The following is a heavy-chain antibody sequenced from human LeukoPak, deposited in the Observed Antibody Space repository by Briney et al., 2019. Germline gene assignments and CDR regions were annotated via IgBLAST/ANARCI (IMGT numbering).Heavy chain of an antibody. CDR1: GFTFSDYY. CDR2: ISSSGSTI. D-gene: IGHD3-3*01. Sequence: GGSLRLSCAASGFTFSDYYMSWIRQAPGKGLERVSYISSSGSTIYYADSVKGRFTISRDNAKNSLYLQMNSLRAEDTAVYYCARARNYDFWSGYYFDYWGQGTLVTVSS. CDR3: ARARNYDFWSGYYFDY. J-gene: IGHJ4*02. V-gene: IGHV3-11*01.